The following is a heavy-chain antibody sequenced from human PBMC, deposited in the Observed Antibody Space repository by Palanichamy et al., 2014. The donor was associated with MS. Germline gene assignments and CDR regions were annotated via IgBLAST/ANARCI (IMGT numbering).Heavy chain of an antibody. D-gene: IGHD2-2*01. V-gene: IGHV3-74*01. CDR1: RFTFSSYW. CDR3: ARGGSSSCYG. CDR2: INSDGSST. Sequence: QLAESGGGLVQPGGSLRLSCGGSRFTFSSYWMHWVRQAPGKGLVWVSRINSDGSSTNYADSVKGRFTISRDNAKNTLYLQLNSLRAEDTALYYCARGGSSSCYGWGQGTLVTVSS. J-gene: IGHJ4*02.